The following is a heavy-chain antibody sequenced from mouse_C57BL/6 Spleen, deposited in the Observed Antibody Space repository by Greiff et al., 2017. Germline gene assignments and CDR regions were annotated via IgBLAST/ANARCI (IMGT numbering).Heavy chain of an antibody. CDR1: GYSFTGYF. Sequence: EVMLVESGPELVKPGDSVKISCKASGYSFTGYFMNWVMQSHGKSLEWIGRINPYNGDTFYNQKFKGKATLTVDKSSSTAHMELRSLTSEDSAVYYCERWENDGSSLGYFDVWGTGTTVTVSS. J-gene: IGHJ1*03. CDR3: ERWENDGSSLGYFDV. CDR2: INPYNGDT. D-gene: IGHD1-1*01. V-gene: IGHV1-20*01.